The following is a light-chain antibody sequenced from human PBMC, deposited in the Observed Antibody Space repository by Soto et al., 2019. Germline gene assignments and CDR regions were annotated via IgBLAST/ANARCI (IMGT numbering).Light chain of an antibody. J-gene: IGKJ1*01. Sequence: EIVLTQSPGTLSLSPGERATLSCRASQSVSSSYLAWYQQKPGQAPRLLIYGASSRATGIPDRFSGSGSGTDLTLTISRLEPEDFAVYYCQHYGSSPTWTFGQGTKVEIK. V-gene: IGKV3-20*01. CDR2: GAS. CDR3: QHYGSSPTWT. CDR1: QSVSSSY.